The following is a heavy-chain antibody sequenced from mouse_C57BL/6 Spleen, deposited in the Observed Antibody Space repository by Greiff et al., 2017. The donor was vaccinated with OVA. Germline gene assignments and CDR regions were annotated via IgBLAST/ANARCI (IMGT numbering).Heavy chain of an antibody. J-gene: IGHJ1*03. CDR2: IHPSDSDT. Sequence: SFYTFTLYLIHFFNHIPGQGLEWIGRIHPSDSDTNYNQKFKGKATLTVDKSSSTAYMQLSSLTSEDSAVYYCAIGGITTVVAPHWYFDVWGTGTTVTVSS. CDR3: AIGGITTVVAPHWYFDV. CDR1: FYTFTLYL. V-gene: IGHV1-74*01. D-gene: IGHD1-1*01.